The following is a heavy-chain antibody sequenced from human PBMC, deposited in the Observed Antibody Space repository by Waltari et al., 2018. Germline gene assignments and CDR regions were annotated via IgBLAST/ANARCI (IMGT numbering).Heavy chain of an antibody. CDR2: IYSGGNA. J-gene: IGHJ4*02. CDR1: GFTVSNNY. V-gene: IGHV3-53*01. CDR3: ARFSHKDY. Sequence: EVQLVESGGGLIQPGGSLRLSCAASGFTVSNNYMSWVRQAPGKGLECVSVIYSGGNAYYADSVKGRFTISRDNSKNTVYLQMNSLRAEDTALYYCARFSHKDYWGQGILVTVSS.